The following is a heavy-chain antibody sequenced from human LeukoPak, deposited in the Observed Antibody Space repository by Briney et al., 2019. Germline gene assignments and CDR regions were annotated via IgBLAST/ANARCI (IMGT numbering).Heavy chain of an antibody. CDR1: GFTISNYW. J-gene: IGHJ5*02. CDR3: APQQTYSPYNWFDP. CDR2: IHPDGSIT. D-gene: IGHD5-12*01. V-gene: IGHV3-74*03. Sequence: GSLRLSCVGPGFTISNYWMHWVRQAPGTGLVWVSRIHPDGSITTYADSVKGRFTISRDNAKNTLYLQMNSLRAEDTAVYYCAPQQTYSPYNWFDPWGQGTLVTVSS.